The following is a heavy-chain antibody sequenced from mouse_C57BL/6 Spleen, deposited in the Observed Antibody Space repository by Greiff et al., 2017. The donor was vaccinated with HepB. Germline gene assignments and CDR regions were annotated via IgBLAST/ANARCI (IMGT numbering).Heavy chain of an antibody. CDR1: GYTFTDYY. CDR2: INPYNGGT. CDR3: ARSDGTTVVADYAMDY. Sequence: VHVKQSGPVLVKPGASVKMSCKASGYTFTDYYMNWVKQSHGKSLEWIGVINPYNGGTSYNQKFKGKATLTVDKSSSTAYMELNSLTSEDSAVYYCARSDGTTVVADYAMDYWGQGTSVTVSS. D-gene: IGHD1-1*01. J-gene: IGHJ4*01. V-gene: IGHV1-19*01.